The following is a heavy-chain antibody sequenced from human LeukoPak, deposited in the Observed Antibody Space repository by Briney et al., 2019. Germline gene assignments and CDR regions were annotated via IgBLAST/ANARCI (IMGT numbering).Heavy chain of an antibody. J-gene: IGHJ4*02. D-gene: IGHD1-14*01. CDR1: GFTFSSHW. V-gene: IGHV3-74*01. CDR3: AREPEDYFDY. CDR2: ISSDGSFT. Sequence: GGSLRLSCAASGFTFSSHWMHWVRQVPGKGLVWVSRISSDGSFTSYADSVKGRFTISRDNAKNTLYLQVNSLRAEDTAVYYCAREPEDYFDYWGQGTLVTVFS.